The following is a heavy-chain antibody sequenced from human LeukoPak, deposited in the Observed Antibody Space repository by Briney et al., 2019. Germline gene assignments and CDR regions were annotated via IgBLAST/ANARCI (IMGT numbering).Heavy chain of an antibody. CDR1: GGSISSSSYY. CDR3: ARDSVGDYSNFDY. Sequence: PSETLSLTCTVSGGSISSSSYYWGWIRQPPGKGLEWIGSIYYSGSTYYNPSLKSRVTISVDTSKNQFSLKLSSVTAADTAVYYCARDSVGDYSNFDYWGQGTLVTVSS. J-gene: IGHJ4*02. D-gene: IGHD4-17*01. CDR2: IYYSGST. V-gene: IGHV4-39*07.